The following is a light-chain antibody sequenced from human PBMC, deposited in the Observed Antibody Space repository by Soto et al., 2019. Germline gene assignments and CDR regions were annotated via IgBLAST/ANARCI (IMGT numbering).Light chain of an antibody. J-gene: IGKJ1*01. CDR2: GAS. V-gene: IGKV3-15*01. CDR3: QQYTNRPRT. Sequence: EIEMTQSPATLSVSPGERATLSCRASQSVSSNLAWYQQKPGQAPRLLIYGASTRATGIPARFSGSGSGTEFTLTISSLQSEDFAVYYCQQYTNRPRTFGQGTKVEIK. CDR1: QSVSSN.